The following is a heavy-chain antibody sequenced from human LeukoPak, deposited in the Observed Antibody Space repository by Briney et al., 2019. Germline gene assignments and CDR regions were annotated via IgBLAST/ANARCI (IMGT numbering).Heavy chain of an antibody. CDR3: ARVPDIVVVPAAQWPMDV. D-gene: IGHD2-2*01. J-gene: IGHJ6*02. V-gene: IGHV1-46*01. CDR2: INPSGGST. Sequence: ASVKVSCKASGYTFTSYYMHWVRQAPGQGLEWMGIINPSGGSTSYAQKFQGRVTMTRDTSTSTVYMELSSLRSEDTAVYYCARVPDIVVVPAAQWPMDVWGQGTTVTVSS. CDR1: GYTFTSYY.